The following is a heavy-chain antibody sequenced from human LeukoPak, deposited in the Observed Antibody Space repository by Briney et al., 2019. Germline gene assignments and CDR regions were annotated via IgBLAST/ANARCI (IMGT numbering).Heavy chain of an antibody. CDR2: TYYRSKWYN. Sequence: SQTLSLTCAISGDSVSGNSATWNWIRQSPSRGLEWLGRTYYRSKWYNDYAVSVKSRITINPDTSKNRFSLQLNSVTPEDTAIYYCARVSGSSVKSFDYWGQGTLVTVSS. J-gene: IGHJ4*02. V-gene: IGHV6-1*01. CDR3: ARVSGSSVKSFDY. CDR1: GDSVSGNSAT. D-gene: IGHD6-13*01.